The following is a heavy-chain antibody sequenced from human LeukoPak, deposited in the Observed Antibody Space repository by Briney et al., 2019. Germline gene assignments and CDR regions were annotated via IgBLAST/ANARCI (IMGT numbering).Heavy chain of an antibody. CDR2: IIPIFGTA. Sequence: PVKVSCKASGGTFSSYAISWVRQAPGQGLEWMGGIIPIFGTANYAQKFQGRVTITADESTSTAYMELSSLRSEDTAVYYCARIPRITIFGVVIVYGMDVWGQGTTVTVSS. CDR3: ARIPRITIFGVVIVYGMDV. D-gene: IGHD3-3*01. J-gene: IGHJ6*02. V-gene: IGHV1-69*13. CDR1: GGTFSSYA.